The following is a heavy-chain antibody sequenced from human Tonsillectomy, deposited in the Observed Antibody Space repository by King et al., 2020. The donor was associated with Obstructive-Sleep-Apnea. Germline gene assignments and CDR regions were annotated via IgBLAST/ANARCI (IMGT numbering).Heavy chain of an antibody. Sequence: QLQESGPGLVKPSETLSLTCTVSGGSVSSGSYYWSWIRQPPGKGLEWIGYIYYSGSTNYNPSLKSRVTISVDTSKNQFSLKLSSVTAADTAVYYCARSYGSYPFDYWGQGTLVTVSS. J-gene: IGHJ4*02. D-gene: IGHD1-26*01. CDR2: IYYSGST. CDR1: GGSVSSGSYY. CDR3: ARSYGSYPFDY. V-gene: IGHV4-61*01.